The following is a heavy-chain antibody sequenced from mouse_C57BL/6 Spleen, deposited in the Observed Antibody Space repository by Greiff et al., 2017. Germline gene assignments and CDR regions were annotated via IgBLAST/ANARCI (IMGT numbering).Heavy chain of an antibody. CDR1: GFTFSNYW. Sequence: EVMLVESGGGLVQPGGSMKLSCVASGFTFSNYWMNWVRQSPEKGLEWVAQIRLKSDNYATHYAESVKGRFTISRDDSKSSVYLQMNNLRAEDTGIYYRTGGGRDYAMDYWGQGTSVTVSS. V-gene: IGHV6-3*01. J-gene: IGHJ4*01. CDR2: IRLKSDNYAT. CDR3: TGGGRDYAMDY. D-gene: IGHD3-3*01.